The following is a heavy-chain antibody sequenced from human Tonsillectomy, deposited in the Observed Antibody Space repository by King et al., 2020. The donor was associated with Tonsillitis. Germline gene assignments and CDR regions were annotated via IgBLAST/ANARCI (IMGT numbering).Heavy chain of an antibody. J-gene: IGHJ3*02. V-gene: IGHV3-23*04. D-gene: IGHD3-3*01. Sequence: VQLVESGGGFVQPGGSLRLSCAASGFTFSSYARSGVRRAPGKGREWVSAISGIGGITYDADFLKGRFTSSRDNSKNTLYLQMNSLRSEDTAVYYCAAFLDDFWSGYYHDAFDIWGQGTMVTVSS. CDR2: ISGIGGIT. CDR3: AAFLDDFWSGYYHDAFDI. CDR1: GFTFSSYA.